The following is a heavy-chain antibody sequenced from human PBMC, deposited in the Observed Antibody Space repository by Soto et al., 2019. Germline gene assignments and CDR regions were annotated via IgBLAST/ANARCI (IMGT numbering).Heavy chain of an antibody. Sequence: SETLSLTCTVSGGSISSSSYYWGWIRQPPGKGLEWIGSIYYSGSTYYNPSLKSRVTISVDTSKNQFSLKLSSVTAADTAVYYCARHSPRGSITIFGVVKAFDYWGQGTLVTVSS. CDR2: IYYSGST. V-gene: IGHV4-39*01. D-gene: IGHD3-3*01. J-gene: IGHJ4*02. CDR1: GGSISSSSYY. CDR3: ARHSPRGSITIFGVVKAFDY.